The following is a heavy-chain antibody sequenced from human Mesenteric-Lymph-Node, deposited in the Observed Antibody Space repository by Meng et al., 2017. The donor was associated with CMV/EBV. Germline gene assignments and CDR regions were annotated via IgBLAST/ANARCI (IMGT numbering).Heavy chain of an antibody. Sequence: SETLSLTCTVSGGSISSGGYYWSWIRQHPGKGLEWIGYIYYSGSTYYNPSLKSRVTISVDTSKNQFSLKLSSVTAADTAVYYCASALSSYCSSTSCPYYYYGMDVWGQGTTVTVSS. J-gene: IGHJ6*02. D-gene: IGHD2-2*01. V-gene: IGHV4-31*03. CDR1: GGSISSGGYY. CDR2: IYYSGST. CDR3: ASALSSYCSSTSCPYYYYGMDV.